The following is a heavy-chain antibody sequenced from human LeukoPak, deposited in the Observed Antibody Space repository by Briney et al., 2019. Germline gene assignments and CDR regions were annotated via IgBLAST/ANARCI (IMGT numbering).Heavy chain of an antibody. J-gene: IGHJ4*02. V-gene: IGHV7-4-1*02. Sequence: ASVKVSCKASGYTFTSYGISWVRQAPGQGLEWMGWINTNTGNPTYAQGFTGRFVFSLDTSVSTAYLQISSLKAEDTAVYYCAREIIDLGKQWLIDYWGQGTLVTVSS. D-gene: IGHD6-19*01. CDR3: AREIIDLGKQWLIDY. CDR2: INTNTGNP. CDR1: GYTFTSYG.